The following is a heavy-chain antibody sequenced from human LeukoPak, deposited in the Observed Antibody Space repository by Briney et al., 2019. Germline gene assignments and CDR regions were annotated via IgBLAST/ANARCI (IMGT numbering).Heavy chain of an antibody. D-gene: IGHD3-9*01. J-gene: IGHJ5*02. CDR2: MNPNSGNT. CDR1: GYTFTSYD. V-gene: IGHV1-8*01. CDR3: ARSTYDILTGGKINWFDP. Sequence: ASVKVSCKASGYTFTSYDINWVRQATGQRLEWMGWMNPNSGNTGYAQKFQGRVTMTRNTSISTAYMELSSLRSEDTAVYYCARSTYDILTGGKINWFDPWGQGTLVTVSS.